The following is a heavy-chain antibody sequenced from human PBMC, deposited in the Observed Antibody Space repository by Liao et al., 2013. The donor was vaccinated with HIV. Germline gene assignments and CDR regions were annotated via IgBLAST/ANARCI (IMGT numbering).Heavy chain of an antibody. D-gene: IGHD3-3*01. CDR1: GGSISSYY. J-gene: IGHJ4*02. CDR3: AREGDFWSGDNDY. V-gene: IGHV4-4*07. Sequence: QVQLQESGPGLVKPSETLSLTCTVSGGSISSYYWSWIRQPAGKGLEWIGRVYASGSTNYNPSLTSRVTMSVDTPKKQFSLNLSSVTAADTAVYYCAREGDFWSGDNDYWGQGTLVTVSS. CDR2: VYASGST.